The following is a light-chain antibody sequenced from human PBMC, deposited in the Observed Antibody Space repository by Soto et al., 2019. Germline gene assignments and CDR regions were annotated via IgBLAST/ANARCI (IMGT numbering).Light chain of an antibody. CDR3: GSYSSTDTPFV. J-gene: IGLJ1*01. Sequence: QSALAQPSSVSGSPGQSITISCTGTRTDVGGYNYVSWYQHHSGKAPKLLIYEVTNRPSGISDRFSGSKSVNTASLTISGLQAEDESEYYCGSYSSTDTPFVFGTGTKLTVL. CDR2: EVT. V-gene: IGLV2-14*01. CDR1: RTDVGGYNY.